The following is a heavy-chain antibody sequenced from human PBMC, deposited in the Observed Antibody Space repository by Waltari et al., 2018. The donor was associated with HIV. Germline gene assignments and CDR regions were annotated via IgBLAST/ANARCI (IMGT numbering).Heavy chain of an antibody. D-gene: IGHD3-3*01. CDR3: AREGDYDFWSGPQ. V-gene: IGHV1-2*02. J-gene: IGHJ4*02. CDR1: GYTFTGYY. Sequence: QVQLVQSGAEVKKPGASVKVSCKASGYTFTGYYMHWVRQAPGQGLEWRGWINPNSGGTNYAQKCQGRVTMTRDTSISTAYMELSRLRSDDTAVYYCAREGDYDFWSGPQWGQGTLVTVSS. CDR2: INPNSGGT.